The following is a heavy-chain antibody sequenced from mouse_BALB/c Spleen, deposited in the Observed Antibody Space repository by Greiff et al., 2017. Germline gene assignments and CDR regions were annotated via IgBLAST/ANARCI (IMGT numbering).Heavy chain of an antibody. V-gene: IGHV5-9-3*01. CDR1: GFTFSSYA. J-gene: IGHJ4*01. CDR2: ISSGGSYT. Sequence: EVKLMESGGGLVKPGGSLKLSCAASGFTFSSYAMSWVRQPPEKRLEWVATISSGGSYTYYPDSVKGRFTITRDNAKNTLYLQMSSLRSEDTARYYCARQRDENAMDDWGQGTSVTVSS. CDR3: ARQRDENAMDD.